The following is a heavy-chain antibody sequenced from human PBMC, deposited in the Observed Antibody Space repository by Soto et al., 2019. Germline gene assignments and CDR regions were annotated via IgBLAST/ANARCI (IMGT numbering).Heavy chain of an antibody. V-gene: IGHV3-21*01. CDR1: GFTFSSYA. Sequence: GGSLRLSCAASGFTFSSYAMSWVRQAPGKGLEWVSAISGTGSRYIYYGDSVKGRFTISRENAKNSLYLKMNSLRAEDTAVYYCAREGLRQQTTGIFDYWGQGTLVTVSS. D-gene: IGHD4-4*01. J-gene: IGHJ4*02. CDR2: ISGTGSRYI. CDR3: AREGLRQQTTGIFDY.